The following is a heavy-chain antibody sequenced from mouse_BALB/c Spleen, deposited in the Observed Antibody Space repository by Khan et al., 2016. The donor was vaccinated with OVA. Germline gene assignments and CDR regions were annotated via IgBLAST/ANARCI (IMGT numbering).Heavy chain of an antibody. CDR2: IRKKASGYTT. CDR1: GFTFTDYY. J-gene: IGHJ3*01. V-gene: IGHV7-3*02. D-gene: IGHD1-2*01. CDR3: ARGDYGDGFAY. Sequence: EVELVESGGGLVQPGGSLRLSCATSGFTFTDYYMNWVRQPPGKALEWLGFIRKKASGYTTEYSPSVKGRFTISSANSQSILYLQMNTLRAEDMATYYCARGDYGDGFAYWGQGTLVTVSA.